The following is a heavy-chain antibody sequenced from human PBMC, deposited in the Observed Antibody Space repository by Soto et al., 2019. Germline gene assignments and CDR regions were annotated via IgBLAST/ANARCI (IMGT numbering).Heavy chain of an antibody. CDR2: ISAYNGNT. J-gene: IGHJ6*02. V-gene: IGHV1-18*01. CDR1: GYTFTSYG. Sequence: VQRFRFGAEVKKLGASVKVSSRPSGYTFTSYGISWLRQPPGQGLEWMGWISAYNGNTNYAQKLQGRVTMTTDTSTSTAYMELRSLRSDDTAVYYCARDRGAYGMDVWGQGTTVTVSS. CDR3: ARDRGAYGMDV.